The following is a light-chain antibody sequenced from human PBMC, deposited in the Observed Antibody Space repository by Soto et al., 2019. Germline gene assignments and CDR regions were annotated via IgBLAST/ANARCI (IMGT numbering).Light chain of an antibody. V-gene: IGKV3-11*01. CDR1: QSVTSY. Sequence: EIVLTQSPATLSLSPGERATLSCRASQSVTSYLAWYQQKPGQAPRLLIYDASTRATGIPARFSGSGSGTDFTLTISSLEPEDFAVYYCQQRSDWLPENTFGQGTKLEIK. CDR2: DAS. J-gene: IGKJ2*01. CDR3: QQRSDWLPENT.